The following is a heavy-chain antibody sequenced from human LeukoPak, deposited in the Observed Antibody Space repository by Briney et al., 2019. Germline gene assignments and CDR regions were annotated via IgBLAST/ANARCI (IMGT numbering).Heavy chain of an antibody. V-gene: IGHV6-1*01. CDR1: GDSVSSNSAA. CDR3: ARTLGVASLDAFDV. J-gene: IGHJ3*01. CDR2: TYYRSKWYN. D-gene: IGHD7-27*01. Sequence: SQTLSLTCAIFGDSVSSNSAAWNWIRQSPSRGLEWLGRTYYRSKWYNDYAVSVKSRITINPDTSKNQFSLQLNSVTPEDTAVHYCARTLGVASLDAFDVWGQGTMVTVSS.